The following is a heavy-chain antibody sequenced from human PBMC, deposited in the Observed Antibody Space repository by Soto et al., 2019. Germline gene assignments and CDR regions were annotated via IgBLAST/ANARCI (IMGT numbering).Heavy chain of an antibody. J-gene: IGHJ4*02. V-gene: IGHV6-1*01. CDR3: ARDWTSSHFDC. CDR2: TYYRSKWYN. Sequence: QTLPLPGASSGGSVSSNRAACNGIRQSPSRGLEWLGRTYYRSKWYNDYGVSVKSRITIEPDTSKNQFSLQLNSVTPEDTAVYYCARDWTSSHFDCWGQGTLVTVPS. CDR1: GGSVSSNRAA. D-gene: IGHD2-2*01.